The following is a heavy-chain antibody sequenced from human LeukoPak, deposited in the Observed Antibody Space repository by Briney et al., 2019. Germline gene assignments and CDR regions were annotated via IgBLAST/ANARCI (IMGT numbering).Heavy chain of an antibody. CDR2: IKQDGSEK. J-gene: IGHJ4*02. CDR1: GFTFSSYW. D-gene: IGHD4-23*01. CDR3: ASWDLYGGNGELDY. V-gene: IGHV3-7*01. Sequence: PGGSLRLSCAASGFTFSSYWMSWVRQAPGKGLEWVANIKQDGSEKYYVDSVKGRFTISRDNAKNSLYLQMNSLRAEDTAVYYCASWDLYGGNGELDYWGQGTLVTVSS.